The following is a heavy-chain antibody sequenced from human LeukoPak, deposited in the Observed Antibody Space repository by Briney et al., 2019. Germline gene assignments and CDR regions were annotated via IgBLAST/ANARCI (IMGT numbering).Heavy chain of an antibody. Sequence: ASVKVSCKASGYTFTSYGISWVRQAPGQGLEWMGWISAYNGNTNYAQKLQGRVTMTTDTSTSTAYMELRSLRSDDTAVYYCASTDKISTRRPMISWGQGTLVTVSS. CDR3: ASTDKISTRRPMIS. CDR2: ISAYNGNT. D-gene: IGHD2-2*01. CDR1: GYTFTSYG. V-gene: IGHV1-18*01. J-gene: IGHJ4*02.